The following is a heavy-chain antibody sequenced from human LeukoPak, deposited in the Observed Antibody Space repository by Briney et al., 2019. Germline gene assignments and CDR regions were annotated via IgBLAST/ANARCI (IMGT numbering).Heavy chain of an antibody. V-gene: IGHV3-23*01. J-gene: IGHJ4*02. CDR2: ISNNGGYT. CDR1: GFTFSSYA. D-gene: IGHD2-15*01. Sequence: GGSLRLSCAASGFTFSSYAMSWVRQAPGKGLEWVSAISNNGGYTYYADSVQGRFSISRDNSKSTLCLQMNSLRAEDTAVYYCAKQLGYCSNGSCYFPYWGQGTLVTVSS. CDR3: AKQLGYCSNGSCYFPY.